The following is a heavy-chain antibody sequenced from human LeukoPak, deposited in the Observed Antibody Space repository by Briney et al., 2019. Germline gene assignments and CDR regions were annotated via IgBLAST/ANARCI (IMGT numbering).Heavy chain of an antibody. CDR2: INAGNGNT. J-gene: IGHJ4*02. CDR3: ARAPSGYYYDSSGINDY. V-gene: IGHV1-3*01. CDR1: GYTFTSYA. D-gene: IGHD3-22*01. Sequence: ASVKVSCKASGYTFTSYAMHWVRQAPGQRLEWMGWINAGNGNTKYSQKFQGRVTITRDTSASTAYMELSSLRSEDTAVYYCARAPSGYYYDSSGINDYWGQGTLVTVSS.